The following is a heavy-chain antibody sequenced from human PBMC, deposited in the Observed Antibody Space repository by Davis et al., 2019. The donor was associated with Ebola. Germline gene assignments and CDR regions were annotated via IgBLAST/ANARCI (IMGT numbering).Heavy chain of an antibody. D-gene: IGHD6-6*01. CDR3: ARGRWVAARWFDP. V-gene: IGHV1-2*04. CDR2: INPNSGGT. CDR1: GYTFTGYY. J-gene: IGHJ5*02. Sequence: ASVKVSCKASGYTFTGYYMHWVRQAPGQGLEWMGWINPNSGGTNYAQKFQGWVTMTRDTSISTAYMELSSLRFEDTAVYYCARGRWVAARWFDPWGQGTLVTVSS.